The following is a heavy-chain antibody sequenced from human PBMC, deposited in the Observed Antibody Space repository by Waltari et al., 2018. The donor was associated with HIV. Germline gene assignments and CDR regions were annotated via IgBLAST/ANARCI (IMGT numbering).Heavy chain of an antibody. CDR2: IIPIFGTA. V-gene: IGHV1-69*06. Sequence: QVQLVQSGAEVKKPGSSVKVSCKASGGTFSSYAISWVRQAPGQGLEWMGGIIPIFGTANYAQKFQGRVTITADKSTSTAYMELSSLRSEDTAVYYCATFPYYYGSGSYYIYPLDYWGQGTLVTVSS. CDR3: ATFPYYYGSGSYYIYPLDY. J-gene: IGHJ4*02. CDR1: GGTFSSYA. D-gene: IGHD3-10*01.